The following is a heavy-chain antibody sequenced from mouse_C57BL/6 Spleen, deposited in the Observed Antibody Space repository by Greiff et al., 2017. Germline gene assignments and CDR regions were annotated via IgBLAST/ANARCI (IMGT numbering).Heavy chain of an antibody. J-gene: IGHJ4*01. CDR2: INYDGSST. V-gene: IGHV5-16*01. Sequence: EVHLVESEGGLVQPGSSMKLSCTASGFTFSDYYMAWVRQVPEKGLEWVANINYDGSSTYYLDSLKSRFIISRDNAKNILYLQMSSLKSEDTATYYCARDPDDYAMDYWGQGTSVTVSS. CDR1: GFTFSDYY. CDR3: ARDPDDYAMDY.